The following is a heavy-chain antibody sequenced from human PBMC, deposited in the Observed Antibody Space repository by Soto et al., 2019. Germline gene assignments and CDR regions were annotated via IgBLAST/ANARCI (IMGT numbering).Heavy chain of an antibody. J-gene: IGHJ4*02. CDR2: ISGSGGST. CDR1: GFTFSAYA. CDR3: AKDQEMATITLPRFDY. V-gene: IGHV3-23*01. D-gene: IGHD5-12*01. Sequence: PGESLKISCAASGFTFSAYAMSWVRQAPGKGLEWVSAISGSGGSTYYADSVKGRFTISRDNSKNTLYLQMNSLRAEDTAVYYCAKDQEMATITLPRFDYWGQGTLVTVSS.